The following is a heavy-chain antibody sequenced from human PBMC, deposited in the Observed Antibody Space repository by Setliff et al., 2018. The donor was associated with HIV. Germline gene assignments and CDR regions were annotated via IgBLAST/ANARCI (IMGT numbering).Heavy chain of an antibody. D-gene: IGHD4-17*01. CDR2: IFHSGNT. CDR3: ARGTTLNVVPDAFDI. Sequence: SETLSLTCNVSGYSISSGFYWGWIRQPPGKGLEWIGNIFHSGNTDQNPSLKSRVTMSVETSENQFSLRLNSVTAADTAVYYCARGTTLNVVPDAFDIWGQGTRVTVS. CDR1: GYSISSGFY. V-gene: IGHV4-38-2*02. J-gene: IGHJ3*02.